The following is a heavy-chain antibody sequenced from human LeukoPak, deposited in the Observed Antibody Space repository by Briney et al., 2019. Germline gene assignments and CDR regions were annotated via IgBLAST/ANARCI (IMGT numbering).Heavy chain of an antibody. V-gene: IGHV3-48*03. CDR3: ARRAGDYSHPYDY. CDR1: GFNFSSYE. CDR2: ISRSGSSI. Sequence: PGGSLRLSCAASGFNFSSYEMNWVRQAPGKGLEWVSHISRSGSSIYYADSVKGRFTISRDNAKNSVYLQMNSLRAEDTAVYYCARRAGDYSHPYDYWGQGTLVTVSS. D-gene: IGHD3-22*01. J-gene: IGHJ4*02.